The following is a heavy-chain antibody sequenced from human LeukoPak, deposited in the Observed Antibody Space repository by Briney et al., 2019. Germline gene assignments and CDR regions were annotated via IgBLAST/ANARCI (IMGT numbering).Heavy chain of an antibody. CDR1: GGSVSSNSAA. D-gene: IGHD6-6*01. CDR3: AREAAGRRSLDY. Sequence: PSQTLSLTCAISGGSVSSNSAAWNWIRQSPSRGLEWLGRTYYRSQWYNDYAVSVKSRITIKPDTFENQFSLQLNSVTPEDTAVYYCAREAAGRRSLDYWGQGTLVTVSS. CDR2: TYYRSQWYN. V-gene: IGHV6-1*01. J-gene: IGHJ4*02.